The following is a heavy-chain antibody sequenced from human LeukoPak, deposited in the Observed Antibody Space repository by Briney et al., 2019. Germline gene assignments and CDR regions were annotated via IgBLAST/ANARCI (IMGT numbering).Heavy chain of an antibody. CDR1: GFTFSSYG. D-gene: IGHD3-10*01. CDR3: AKDGRGPLWFGDHPCYMDV. J-gene: IGHJ6*03. V-gene: IGHV3-30*02. CDR2: IRYDGSNK. Sequence: GGSLRLFCAASGFTFSSYGMHWVRQAPGKGLEWVAFIRYDGSNKYYADSVKGRFTISRDNSKNTLYLQMNSLRAEDTAVYYCAKDGRGPLWFGDHPCYMDVWGKGTTVTISS.